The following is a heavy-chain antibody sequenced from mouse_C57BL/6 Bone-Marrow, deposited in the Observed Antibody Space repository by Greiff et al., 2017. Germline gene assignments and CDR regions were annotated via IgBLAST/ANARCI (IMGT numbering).Heavy chain of an antibody. V-gene: IGHV1-55*01. CDR2: IYPGSGST. CDR3: AREAGWYYLDY. Sequence: QVQLKQPGAELVKPGASVKMSCKASGYTFTSYWITWVKQRPGQGLEWIGDIYPGSGSTNYIEKFKSKATLTVDTSSSTAYMQLSSLTSEDAAVYYCAREAGWYYLDYWGQGTTLTVSS. D-gene: IGHD2-3*01. J-gene: IGHJ2*01. CDR1: GYTFTSYW.